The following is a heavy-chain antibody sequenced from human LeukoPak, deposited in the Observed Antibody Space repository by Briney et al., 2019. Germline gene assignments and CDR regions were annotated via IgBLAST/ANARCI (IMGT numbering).Heavy chain of an antibody. D-gene: IGHD3-3*01. CDR2: MNPNSGNK. CDR3: ARVGHYDFWSGPNYYYYYYMDV. Sequence: ASVKVSCKASGYTFTSYDINWVRQATGQGLEWMGWMNPNSGNKGYAQKFQGRVTITRNTSISTAYMELSSLRSEDTAVYYCARVGHYDFWSGPNYYYYYYMDVWGKGTTVTVSS. V-gene: IGHV1-8*03. J-gene: IGHJ6*03. CDR1: GYTFTSYD.